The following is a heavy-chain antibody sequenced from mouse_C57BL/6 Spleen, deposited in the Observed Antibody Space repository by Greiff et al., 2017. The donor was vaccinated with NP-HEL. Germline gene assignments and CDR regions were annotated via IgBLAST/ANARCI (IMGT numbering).Heavy chain of an antibody. D-gene: IGHD3-2*01. V-gene: IGHV1-26*01. Sequence: EVQLQQSGPELVKPGASVKISCKASGYTFTDYYMNWVKQSHGKSLEWIGDINPNNGGTSYNQKFKGKATLTVDKSSSTAYMELRSLTSEDSAVYYCARYGRQRGFAYWGQGTLVTVSA. CDR1: GYTFTDYY. CDR3: ARYGRQRGFAY. CDR2: INPNNGGT. J-gene: IGHJ3*01.